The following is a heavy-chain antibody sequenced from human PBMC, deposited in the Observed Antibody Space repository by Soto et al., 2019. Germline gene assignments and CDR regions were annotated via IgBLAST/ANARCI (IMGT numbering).Heavy chain of an antibody. CDR3: ARDIARQFDY. Sequence: XGSLRLSCAASGFTFSSYSMNWVRQAPGKGLDWVSSISSSSSYIYYADSVKGRFTISRDNAKNSLYLQMNSLRAEDTAVYYCARDIARQFDYWGQGTLVTVSS. J-gene: IGHJ4*02. CDR1: GFTFSSYS. V-gene: IGHV3-21*01. D-gene: IGHD6-13*01. CDR2: ISSSSSYI.